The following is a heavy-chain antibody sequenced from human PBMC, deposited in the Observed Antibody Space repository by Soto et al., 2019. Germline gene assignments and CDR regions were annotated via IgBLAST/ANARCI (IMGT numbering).Heavy chain of an antibody. CDR1: GGSISAYY. V-gene: IGHV4-59*01. CDR2: IYYRGST. D-gene: IGHD3-22*01. Sequence: QVQLQESGPGLVKPSETLSLTCSVSGGSISAYYWSWIRQPPGKGLEWIGNIYYRGSTNYNPSLKSRVTXXVXTXXNPFSLKLSSVTAADTAVYYCARENYYDSSGNFDLWGRGTLVTVSS. J-gene: IGHJ2*01. CDR3: ARENYYDSSGNFDL.